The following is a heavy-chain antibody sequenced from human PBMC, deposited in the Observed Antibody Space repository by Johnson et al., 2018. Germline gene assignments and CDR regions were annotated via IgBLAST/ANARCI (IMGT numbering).Heavy chain of an antibody. CDR2: ISWDGISM. D-gene: IGHD5-12*01. CDR1: DSTFDEYM. V-gene: IGHV3-43*01. Sequence: VQLVESGGAVVHPGGSLRLSCTASDSTFDEYMMHWVRQAPGKALEWVSLISWDGISMFYSDSVRGRFVISRDNRKNSLYLQMNSLTTEDTAFYYCAKDADGSGYFGRWGQGALVTVSS. CDR3: AKDADGSGYFGR. J-gene: IGHJ4*02.